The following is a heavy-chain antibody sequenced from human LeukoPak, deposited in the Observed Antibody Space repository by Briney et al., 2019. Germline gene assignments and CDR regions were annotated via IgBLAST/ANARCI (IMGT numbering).Heavy chain of an antibody. CDR2: INHSGST. CDR1: GGSFSGYY. D-gene: IGHD3-3*01. V-gene: IGHV4-34*01. Sequence: SETLYLTCAVYGGSFSGYYWSWIRQPPGKGLEWIGEINHSGSTNYNPSLKSRVTISVDTSKNQFSLKLSSVTAADTAVYYCANRLRYDFWSGSRFDYWGQGTLVTVSS. J-gene: IGHJ4*02. CDR3: ANRLRYDFWSGSRFDY.